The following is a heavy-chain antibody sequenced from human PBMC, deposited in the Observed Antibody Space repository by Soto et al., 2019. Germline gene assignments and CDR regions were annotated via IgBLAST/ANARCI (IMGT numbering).Heavy chain of an antibody. D-gene: IGHD3-10*01. CDR1: GDTFTSYD. V-gene: IGHV1-8*01. Sequence: ASVKVSCKASGDTFTSYDINWVRQATGHGLEWMGWINPNSGNIGYAQKFQGRVTMTRDTAIRTAYMEVSRLRSDDTAVYYCARGRASGSYYLLDYWGQGTLVTVSS. CDR3: ARGRASGSYYLLDY. J-gene: IGHJ4*02. CDR2: INPNSGNI.